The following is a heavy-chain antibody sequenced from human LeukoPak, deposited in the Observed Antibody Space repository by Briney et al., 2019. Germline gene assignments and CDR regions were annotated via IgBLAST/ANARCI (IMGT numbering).Heavy chain of an antibody. V-gene: IGHV5-51*01. CDR3: ARLSAGIAVADTGLRAFDI. J-gene: IGHJ3*02. CDR1: GYSFTSYW. CDR2: IYPGDSDT. Sequence: GESLKISCKGSGYSFTSYWIGWVRQMPGKGLEWMGIIYPGDSDTRYGPSFQGQVTISADKSISTAYLQWSSLKASDTAMYYCARLSAGIAVADTGLRAFDIWGQGTMVTVSS. D-gene: IGHD6-19*01.